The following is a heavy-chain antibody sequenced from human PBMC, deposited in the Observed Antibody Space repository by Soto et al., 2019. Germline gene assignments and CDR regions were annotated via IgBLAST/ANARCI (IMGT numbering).Heavy chain of an antibody. V-gene: IGHV3-23*01. CDR1: GFSFSNYV. CDR3: AKLGGTYPNYYFDY. CDR2: VTGSGGST. J-gene: IGHJ4*02. D-gene: IGHD1-26*01. Sequence: EVQLLDSGGGLVQPGGSLRLSCAVSGFSFSNYVMNWVRQAPGKGLEWVSAVTGSGGSTYYADSVKGRFTISRDNSENTLYLQMNSLRAEDTAVYYCAKLGGTYPNYYFDYGGQGALGTVSS.